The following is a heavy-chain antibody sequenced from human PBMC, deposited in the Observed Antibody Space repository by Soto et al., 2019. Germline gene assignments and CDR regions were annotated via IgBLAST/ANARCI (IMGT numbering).Heavy chain of an antibody. CDR2: INAGSGGT. CDR3: ARWGDPGISLAH. D-gene: IGHD3-10*01. V-gene: IGHV1-2*02. J-gene: IGHJ4*02. CDR1: GYTFTSYA. Sequence: GASVKVSCKASGYTFTSYAMHWVRQAPGQGLEWMGWINAGSGGTNYAQKFQGRVTMTRDTSISTAYMELSRLRSDDTAVYYCARWGDPGISLAHWGQGTLVTVSS.